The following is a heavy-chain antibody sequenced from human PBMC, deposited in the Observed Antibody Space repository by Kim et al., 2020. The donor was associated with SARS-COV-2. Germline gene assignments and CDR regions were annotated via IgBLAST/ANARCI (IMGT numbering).Heavy chain of an antibody. D-gene: IGHD3-10*01. CDR2: VYSTGAT. V-gene: IGHV4-4*07. Sequence: SETLSLTCTVSGGSISDFYCNWIRQPAGKGLEWIGRVYSTGATSYNPSLKSRVIMSVDTSKNQFSLKLSSVTAADTAVYYCARATSGDWPDYWGQGTLVTVSS. CDR3: ARATSGDWPDY. CDR1: GGSISDFY. J-gene: IGHJ4*02.